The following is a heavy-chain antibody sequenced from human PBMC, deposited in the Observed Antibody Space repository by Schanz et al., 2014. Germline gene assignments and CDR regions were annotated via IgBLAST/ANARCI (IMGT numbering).Heavy chain of an antibody. CDR2: IWYDGNNK. Sequence: QVELVESGGGVVQPGRSLRLSCAASGFTFSSYGMHWVRQAPGKGLEWVAVIWYDGNNKYYADSVKGRFTISRDNSKNILYLQMNSLRAEDTAVYYCRLWFGELYYGMDVWGQGTTVTVSS. J-gene: IGHJ6*02. CDR1: GFTFSSYG. D-gene: IGHD3-10*01. V-gene: IGHV3-33*01. CDR3: RLWFGELYYGMDV.